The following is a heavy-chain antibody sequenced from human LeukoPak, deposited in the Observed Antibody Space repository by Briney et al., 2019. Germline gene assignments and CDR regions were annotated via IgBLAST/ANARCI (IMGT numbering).Heavy chain of an antibody. D-gene: IGHD3-22*01. Sequence: GGSLRLSCAASGFTFSSYSMSWVRQAPGKGLEWVSYISGSSSPIYYADSVKGRFTISRDNAKNSLYLQMNSLRAEDTAVYYCARSSGYPYFDYWGQGTLVTVSS. J-gene: IGHJ4*02. CDR1: GFTFSSYS. CDR2: ISGSSSPI. CDR3: ARSSGYPYFDY. V-gene: IGHV3-48*01.